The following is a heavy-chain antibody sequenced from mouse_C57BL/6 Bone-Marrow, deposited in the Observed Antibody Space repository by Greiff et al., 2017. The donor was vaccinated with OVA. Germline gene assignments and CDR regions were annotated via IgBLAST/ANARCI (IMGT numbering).Heavy chain of an antibody. CDR2: ISNGGGST. V-gene: IGHV5-12*01. CDR3: ARQSHYYAMDY. CDR1: GFTFSDYY. J-gene: IGHJ4*01. Sequence: DVHLVESGGGLVQPGGSLKLSCAASGFTFSDYYMYWVRQTPEKRLEWVAYISNGGGSTYYPDTVKGRFTISRDNAKNTLYLQMSRLKSEDTAMYYCARQSHYYAMDYWGQGTSVTVSS.